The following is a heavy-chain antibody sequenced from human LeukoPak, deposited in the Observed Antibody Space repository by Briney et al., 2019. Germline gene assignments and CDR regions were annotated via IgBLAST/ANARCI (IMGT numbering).Heavy chain of an antibody. D-gene: IGHD6-13*01. CDR3: ARGPRIAAADDAFDI. CDR1: GDSIRSSNW. V-gene: IGHV4-4*02. J-gene: IGHJ3*02. Sequence: PSETLSLTCAVSGDSIRSSNWWSWVRQPPGKGLEWIGEIYHSGSTNYNPSLKSRVTMSVDTSKNQFSLKLSSVTAADTAVYYCARGPRIAAADDAFDIWGQGTMVTVSS. CDR2: IYHSGST.